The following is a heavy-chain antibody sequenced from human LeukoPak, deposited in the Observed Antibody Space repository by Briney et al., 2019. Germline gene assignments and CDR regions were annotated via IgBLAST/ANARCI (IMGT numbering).Heavy chain of an antibody. CDR1: GGSFSSYY. J-gene: IGHJ5*02. CDR3: ARVVAAAGNNWFDP. V-gene: IGHV4-34*01. Sequence: SETLSLTCAVYGGSFSSYYWTWIRQPPGKGLEWIGEINHSGSTNYNPSLKSRVTISVDTSKNQFSLKLSSVTAADTAVYYCARVVAAAGNNWFDPWGQGTLVTVSS. D-gene: IGHD6-13*01. CDR2: INHSGST.